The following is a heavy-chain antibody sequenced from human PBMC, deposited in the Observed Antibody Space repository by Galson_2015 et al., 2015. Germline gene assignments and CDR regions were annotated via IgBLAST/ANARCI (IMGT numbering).Heavy chain of an antibody. V-gene: IGHV3-30-3*01. CDR1: GFTFSSYA. CDR3: ARDHNRYCSGGSCYLDY. Sequence: SLRLSCAASGFTFSSYAMHWVRQAPGKGLEWVAVISYDGSNKYYADSVKGRFTISRDNSKNTLYLQMNSLRAEDTAVYYCARDHNRYCSGGSCYLDYWGQGTLVTVSS. J-gene: IGHJ4*02. CDR2: ISYDGSNK. D-gene: IGHD2-15*01.